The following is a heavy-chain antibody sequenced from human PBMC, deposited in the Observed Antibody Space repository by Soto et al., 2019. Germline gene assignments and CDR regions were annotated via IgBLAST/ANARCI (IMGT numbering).Heavy chain of an antibody. V-gene: IGHV3-30-3*01. CDR1: GFTFSSYA. Sequence: QVQLVESGGGVVQPGRSLRLSCAASGFTFSSYAMHWVRQAPGKGLEWVAVISYDGSNKYYADSVKGRFTISRDNSKNTLYLQMNSLRAEDTAVYYCARDPSHSSGWYSHVNYYYYGMDVWGQGTTVTVSS. CDR3: ARDPSHSSGWYSHVNYYYYGMDV. CDR2: ISYDGSNK. J-gene: IGHJ6*02. D-gene: IGHD6-19*01.